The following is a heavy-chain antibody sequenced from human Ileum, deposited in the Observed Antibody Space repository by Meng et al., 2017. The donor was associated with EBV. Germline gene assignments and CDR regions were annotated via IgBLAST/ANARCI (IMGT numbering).Heavy chain of an antibody. J-gene: IGHJ5*02. V-gene: IGHV4-39*01. Sequence: LHWQEPAQDLGRPSEPLSLTCSVSGGSITSYSYYWGWIRQPPGKGLEWIATIYHTGSTYYNPSLKSRVTISVDTSKNEFSLKVTSVTAADTALYYCARRDTAWFDPWGRGTLVTVSS. CDR1: GGSITSYSYY. CDR3: ARRDTAWFDP. D-gene: IGHD2-21*02. CDR2: IYHTGST.